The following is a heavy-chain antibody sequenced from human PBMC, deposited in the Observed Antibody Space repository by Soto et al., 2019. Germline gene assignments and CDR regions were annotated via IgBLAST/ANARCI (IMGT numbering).Heavy chain of an antibody. CDR3: AGGGVRGVITRTRDYYGMDV. CDR1: GYSFTSFW. V-gene: IGHV5-51*01. Sequence: PGESLKISCKGSGYSFTSFWIGWVRQMPGKGLEWMGIIYPGDSDTRYSPSFQGQVTISADKSISTAYLQWSSLKASDTAMYYCAGGGVRGVITRTRDYYGMDVWGQGTTVTVSS. J-gene: IGHJ6*02. D-gene: IGHD3-10*01. CDR2: IYPGDSDT.